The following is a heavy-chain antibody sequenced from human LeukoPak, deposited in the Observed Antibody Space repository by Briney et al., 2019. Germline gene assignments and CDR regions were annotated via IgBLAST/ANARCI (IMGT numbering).Heavy chain of an antibody. D-gene: IGHD3-9*01. J-gene: IGHJ6*02. Sequence: GGSLRLSCAASGFTFSSYGMHWVRQAPGKGLEWVSAISGSGGSTYYADSVKGRFTISRDNSKNTLYLQMNSLRAEDTAVYYCAKGSVYYDILTGYFNDYYYYSMDVWGQGTTVTVSS. CDR1: GFTFSSYG. V-gene: IGHV3-23*01. CDR2: ISGSGGST. CDR3: AKGSVYYDILTGYFNDYYYYSMDV.